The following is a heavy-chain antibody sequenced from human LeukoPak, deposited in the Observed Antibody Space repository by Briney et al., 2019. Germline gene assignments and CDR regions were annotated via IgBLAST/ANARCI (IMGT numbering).Heavy chain of an antibody. CDR2: IYHSGST. J-gene: IGHJ5*02. CDR3: AREAVVVVAATIAVLDWFDP. V-gene: IGHV4-38-2*02. D-gene: IGHD2-15*01. CDR1: GDSISRSDSY. Sequence: PSETLSLTCSVSGDSISRSDSYWGWIRQPPGKGLEWIGSIYHSGSTYYNPSLKSRVTISVDTSKNQFSLKLSSVTAADTAVYYCAREAVVVVAATIAVLDWFDPWGQGTLVTVSS.